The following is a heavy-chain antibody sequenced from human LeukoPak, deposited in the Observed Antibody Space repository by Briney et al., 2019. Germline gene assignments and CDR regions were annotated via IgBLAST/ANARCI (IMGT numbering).Heavy chain of an antibody. Sequence: SETLSLTCTVSGGSISSYYWSWIRQPPGKGLEWIGYIYYSGSTNYNPSLKSRVTISVDTSKNQFSLKLSSVTAADTAVYYYARRYYGSGIDYWGQGTLVTVSS. D-gene: IGHD3-10*01. V-gene: IGHV4-59*08. CDR3: ARRYYGSGIDY. CDR2: IYYSGST. CDR1: GGSISSYY. J-gene: IGHJ4*02.